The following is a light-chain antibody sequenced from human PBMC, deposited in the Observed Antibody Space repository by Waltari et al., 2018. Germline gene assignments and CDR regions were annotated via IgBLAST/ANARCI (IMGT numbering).Light chain of an antibody. Sequence: EIVMTQSPATLSLSPGETATLSCRASQSVGSYLAWYQQKPGQAPKLLVHSAYFRATGIPDRFSGGGSRTDFTLTISSLEPEDVGVYHCQQYNDLLRTFGQGTKVEIK. CDR2: SAY. J-gene: IGKJ1*01. CDR1: QSVGSY. V-gene: IGKV3D-15*01. CDR3: QQYNDLLRT.